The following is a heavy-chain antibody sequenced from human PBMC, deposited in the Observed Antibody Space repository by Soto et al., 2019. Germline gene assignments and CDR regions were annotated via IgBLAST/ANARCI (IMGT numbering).Heavy chain of an antibody. CDR2: INPNSGGT. Sequence: QVRLVQSGAEVKKPGASVKVSCKASGYTFTGYYIHWVRQAPGQGLEWMGWINPNSGGTNYAQKVQGLVTMTRETSISTAYMELSRLRSDDTAVYYCVRDGGMATVPTLDFDYWGQGTMVTVSS. D-gene: IGHD4-4*01. CDR3: VRDGGMATVPTLDFDY. J-gene: IGHJ4*02. V-gene: IGHV1-2*04. CDR1: GYTFTGYY.